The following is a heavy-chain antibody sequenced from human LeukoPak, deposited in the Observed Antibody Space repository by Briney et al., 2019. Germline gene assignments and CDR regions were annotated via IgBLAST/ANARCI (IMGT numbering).Heavy chain of an antibody. J-gene: IGHJ4*02. D-gene: IGHD2-15*01. Sequence: PSETLSLTCGVSGGSISGTNWWSWVRQPPGQGLEWIGEISLAGQTNYNPSLKSRVTISVDTSKNQFSLKLSSVTAADTAVYYCARDMNLGGFDYWGQGTLVTVSS. V-gene: IGHV4-4*02. CDR1: GGSISGTNW. CDR2: ISLAGQT. CDR3: ARDMNLGGFDY.